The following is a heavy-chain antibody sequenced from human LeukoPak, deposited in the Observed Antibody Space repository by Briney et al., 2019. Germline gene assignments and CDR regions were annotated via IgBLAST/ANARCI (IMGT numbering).Heavy chain of an antibody. CDR3: AIMHGYYDGSGYWVQ. D-gene: IGHD3-22*01. CDR1: GFTFSSYG. CDR2: ITTSGATT. V-gene: IGHV3-23*01. Sequence: GGSLRLSCAASGFTFSSYGMSWVRQAPGKGLEWVSLITTSGATTSYADSVKGRFTISRDNPRNTLYMQMNSLRDEDTALYYCAIMHGYYDGSGYWVQWGQGTLVTVSS. J-gene: IGHJ4*02.